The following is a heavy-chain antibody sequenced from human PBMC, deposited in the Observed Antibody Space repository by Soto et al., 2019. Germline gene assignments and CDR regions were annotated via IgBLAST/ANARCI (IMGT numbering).Heavy chain of an antibody. J-gene: IGHJ5*02. CDR2: IYYSGST. Sequence: PSETLSLTCTVSGASITTYYWSWIRQPPGKGLEWIGYIYYSGSTYYNPSLKSRVTISVDTSKNQFSLKLSSVTAADSAVYYCASPKIAFYNWFDPWGQGTLVTVSS. CDR1: GASITTYY. CDR3: ASPKIAFYNWFDP. V-gene: IGHV4-59*04. D-gene: IGHD3-3*02.